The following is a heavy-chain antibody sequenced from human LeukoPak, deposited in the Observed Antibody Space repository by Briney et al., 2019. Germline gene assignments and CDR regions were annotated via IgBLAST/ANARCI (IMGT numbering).Heavy chain of an antibody. V-gene: IGHV3-15*01. CDR2: IKSKTDGGTT. J-gene: IGHJ4*02. CDR1: GFTFSNAW. D-gene: IGHD6-13*01. Sequence: GGSLRLSCAASGFTFSNAWMSWVRQAPGKGLEWVGRIKSKTDGGTTDYAVPVKGRFTISRDDPKNTLYLQMNSLKTEDTAVYYCTLIAAAGKVGYWGQGTLVTVSS. CDR3: TLIAAAGKVGY.